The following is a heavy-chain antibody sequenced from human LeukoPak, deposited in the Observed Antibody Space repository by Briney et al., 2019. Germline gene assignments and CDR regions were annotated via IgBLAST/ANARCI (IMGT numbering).Heavy chain of an antibody. CDR3: TFYDSGGPHYEWAH. CDR2: IRSEAYGGAT. CDR1: GFSFGDYT. Sequence: GGSLRLSCTASGFSFGDYTMTWVRQAPGKGLEWVGFIRSEAYGGATEYAASLKGRVTISRDDSKNIAYLQMNNLQADDTGFYYCTFYDSGGPHYEWAHWGPGTLVTVSS. J-gene: IGHJ4*02. D-gene: IGHD3-22*01. V-gene: IGHV3-49*04.